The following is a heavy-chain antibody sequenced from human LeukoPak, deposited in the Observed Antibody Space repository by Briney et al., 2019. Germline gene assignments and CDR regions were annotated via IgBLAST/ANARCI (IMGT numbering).Heavy chain of an antibody. CDR2: IWYDGSNK. V-gene: IGHV3-33*01. Sequence: PGGSLRLSCAASGFTFSSYGMHWVRQAPGKGLEWVAVIWYDGSNKYYADSVKGRFTISRDNSKNTLYLQMSSLRAEDTAVYYCARELSPVWFDPWGQGTLVTVSS. CDR1: GFTFSSYG. CDR3: ARELSPVWFDP. D-gene: IGHD3-16*02. J-gene: IGHJ5*02.